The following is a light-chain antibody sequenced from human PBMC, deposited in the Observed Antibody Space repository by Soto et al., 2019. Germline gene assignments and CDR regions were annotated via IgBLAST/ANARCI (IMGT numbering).Light chain of an antibody. CDR3: QQRSYGLT. CDR2: DAS. CDR1: QSVHNY. J-gene: IGKJ3*01. V-gene: IGKV3-11*01. Sequence: EIVLTQSPATLSLSPGQRATLSCRASQSVHNYLAWYQQKPGQAPRLLIYDASNRATGIPARLSGSGSGTDFTLTISSLEPEDFAVYYCQQRSYGLTFGPGTKVDFK.